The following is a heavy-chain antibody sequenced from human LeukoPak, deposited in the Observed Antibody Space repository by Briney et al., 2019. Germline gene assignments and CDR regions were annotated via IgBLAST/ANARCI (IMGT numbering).Heavy chain of an antibody. CDR3: ARDLGEYSREYYFDY. V-gene: IGHV1-69*05. Sequence: ASVKVSCKASGGTFSSYAISWVRQAPGQGLEWMGRIIPIFGTANYAQKFQRRVTITTDESTSTGYMELSSLRSEDTAVYYCARDLGEYSREYYFDYWGQGTLVTVSS. CDR1: GGTFSSYA. D-gene: IGHD6-6*01. CDR2: IIPIFGTA. J-gene: IGHJ4*02.